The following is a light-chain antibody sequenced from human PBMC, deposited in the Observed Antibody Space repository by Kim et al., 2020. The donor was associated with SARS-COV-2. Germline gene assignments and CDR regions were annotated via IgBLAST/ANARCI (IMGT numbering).Light chain of an antibody. CDR1: QSVSSQ. J-gene: IGKJ1*01. V-gene: IGKV3-11*01. Sequence: EIVLTQSPATLSLSPGERATLSCRASQSVSSQLAWYQQTPGQAPRLLMYDVSNRATGIPARFSGSGSGTDFTLTISSLEPEDFAIYYCQQRYSWPVTFGEGTKVDIK. CDR2: DVS. CDR3: QQRYSWPVT.